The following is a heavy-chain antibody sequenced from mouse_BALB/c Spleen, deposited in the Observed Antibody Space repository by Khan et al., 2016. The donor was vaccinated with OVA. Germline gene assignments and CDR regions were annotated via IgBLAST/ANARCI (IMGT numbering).Heavy chain of an antibody. CDR3: ARRGLRWDFDY. J-gene: IGHJ2*01. CDR1: GYTFINYW. Sequence: QVQLQQSGAELAKPGASVKMSCKASGYTFINYWILWIKQRPGQGLEWIGYINPSTGYTEYNQNLKDKATLTEDKSSSTANMQLSSLTSEDSAVYYCARRGLRWDFDYWGQGTTLTVSS. D-gene: IGHD1-1*01. V-gene: IGHV1-7*01. CDR2: INPSTGYT.